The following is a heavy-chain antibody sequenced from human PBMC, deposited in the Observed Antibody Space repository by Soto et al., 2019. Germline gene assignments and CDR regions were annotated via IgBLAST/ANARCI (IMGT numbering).Heavy chain of an antibody. CDR1: GGSVNIGTYY. Sequence: SETLSLTCTVPGGSVNIGTYYWSWIRQPPGKGLGWIGFIHYSGSTNYNPSLKGRVTMSVDTSKNQFSLKLTSVNSADTAMYYCARTSMLSRGYSYGHGGTVVWGQGTTVTVSS. J-gene: IGHJ6*02. CDR3: ARTSMLSRGYSYGHGGTVV. CDR2: IHYSGST. V-gene: IGHV4-61*01. D-gene: IGHD5-18*01.